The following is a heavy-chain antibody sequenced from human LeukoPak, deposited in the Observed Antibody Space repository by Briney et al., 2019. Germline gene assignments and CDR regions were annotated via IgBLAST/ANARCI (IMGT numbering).Heavy chain of an antibody. J-gene: IGHJ3*02. Sequence: SETLSLTCTVSGGSISSYYLSWIRQPAGKGLEWIGRIYTSGSTNYNPSLKSRVTMSVDTSKNQFSLKLSSVTAADTAVYYCARGRWYYDSSGYEDAFDIWGQGTMATVSS. CDR3: ARGRWYYDSSGYEDAFDI. V-gene: IGHV4-4*07. CDR2: IYTSGST. D-gene: IGHD3-22*01. CDR1: GGSISSYY.